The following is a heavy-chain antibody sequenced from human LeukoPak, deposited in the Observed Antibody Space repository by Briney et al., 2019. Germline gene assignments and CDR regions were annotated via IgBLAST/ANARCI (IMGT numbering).Heavy chain of an antibody. CDR1: GFSFSDYY. CDR2: IDTSGGTQ. V-gene: IGHV3-11*01. Sequence: PGESLRLSCAASGFSFSDYYMTWIRQAPGKGLEWVSYIDTSGGTQYYADSVKGRFTISRDNAKKSLFLQMNRLRVEDTAVYYCARNRGSGDYASDYWGQGTLVTVSS. D-gene: IGHD5-12*01. J-gene: IGHJ4*02. CDR3: ARNRGSGDYASDY.